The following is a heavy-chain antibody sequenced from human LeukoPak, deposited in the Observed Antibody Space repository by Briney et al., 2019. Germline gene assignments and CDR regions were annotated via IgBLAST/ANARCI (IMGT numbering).Heavy chain of an antibody. CDR3: ARSQNYYGSGDY. D-gene: IGHD3-10*01. CDR1: GGSVSNGNFY. V-gene: IGHV4-61*01. J-gene: IGHJ4*02. Sequence: SETLSLTCTVSGGSVSNGNFYWSWLRQPPGKPLEWIGYVYYTGSAYYNPSLEGRVTISVDTSKNQFSVRLSSVAAADTAMYYCARSQNYYGSGDYWSQGTLVTVSS. CDR2: VYYTGSA.